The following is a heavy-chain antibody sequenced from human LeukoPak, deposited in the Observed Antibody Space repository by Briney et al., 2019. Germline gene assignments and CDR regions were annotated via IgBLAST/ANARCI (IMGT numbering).Heavy chain of an antibody. Sequence: PGGSLRLSCAASGFSFSDAWMSWVRQIPGKGLEWVGRIESKTDGGTTDYAAPVKGRFTISRDDSTNTLYHQMNSLKSEDTAVYYCTTYGSGRKFDYWGQGTLVTVSS. CDR3: TTYGSGRKFDY. CDR1: GFSFSDAW. D-gene: IGHD3-10*01. V-gene: IGHV3-15*04. CDR2: IESKTDGGTT. J-gene: IGHJ4*02.